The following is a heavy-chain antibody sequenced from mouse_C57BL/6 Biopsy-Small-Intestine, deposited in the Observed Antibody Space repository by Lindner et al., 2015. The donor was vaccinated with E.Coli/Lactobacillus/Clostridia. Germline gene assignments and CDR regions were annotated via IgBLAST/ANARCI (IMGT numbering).Heavy chain of an antibody. J-gene: IGHJ1*01. CDR3: AISVAARPSSMDV. Sequence: SVKVSCKTSGYTFTSYGITWVRQAPGQGLEWTGRIIPALNIANYAQKFHGRVTITADTSTNTAYMEFNNLRSDDTAVYYCAISVAARPSSMDVWGQGTTVTVSS. D-gene: IGHD6-2*01. CDR1: GYTFTSYG. V-gene: IGHV1-74*01. CDR2: IIPALNIA.